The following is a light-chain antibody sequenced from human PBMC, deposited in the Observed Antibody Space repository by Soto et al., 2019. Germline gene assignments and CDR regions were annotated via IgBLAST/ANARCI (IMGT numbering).Light chain of an antibody. CDR3: SSYTSSSTLV. V-gene: IGLV2-14*03. CDR2: DVS. CDR1: GSDVGGYNY. J-gene: IGLJ1*01. Sequence: QSALTQPASVSGSPGQSITISCTGTGSDVGGYNYVSWYQQHPGKAPKLMIYDVSNRPSGVSNRFSGSNSGNTASLTISGLQSEDEDDYYCSSYTSSSTLVFGTGTKLTVL.